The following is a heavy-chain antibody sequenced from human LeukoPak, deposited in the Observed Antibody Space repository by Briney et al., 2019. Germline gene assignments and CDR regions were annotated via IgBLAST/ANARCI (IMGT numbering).Heavy chain of an antibody. D-gene: IGHD3-9*01. Sequence: GGSLRLSCAASGFTFDDYAMHWVRQAPGKGLEWVSLISWDGGSTYYADSVKGRFTISRDNSKNSLYLQMNSLRAEDTALYYCAKDTHSHYDILTGPSYYYYYGMDVWGQGTTATVSS. CDR1: GFTFDDYA. J-gene: IGHJ6*02. V-gene: IGHV3-43D*03. CDR3: AKDTHSHYDILTGPSYYYYYGMDV. CDR2: ISWDGGST.